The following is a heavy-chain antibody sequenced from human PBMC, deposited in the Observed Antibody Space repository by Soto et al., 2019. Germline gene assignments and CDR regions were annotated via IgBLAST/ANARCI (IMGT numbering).Heavy chain of an antibody. CDR2: IYYSATT. J-gene: IGHJ4*02. Sequence: PSETLSLTCTASGGSITSGDYYWSWIRQPPGKGLEWIGYIYYSATTYYNPSLKSRLTISIDTSKNQFSLKLSSVTAADTAVYFCARGFRGVYFDFWGQGTLVTVSS. D-gene: IGHD3-10*01. V-gene: IGHV4-30-4*01. CDR3: ARGFRGVYFDF. CDR1: GGSITSGDYY.